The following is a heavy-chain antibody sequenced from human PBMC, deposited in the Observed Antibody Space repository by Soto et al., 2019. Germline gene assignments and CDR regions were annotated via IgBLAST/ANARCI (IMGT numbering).Heavy chain of an antibody. CDR2: IYYSGST. Sequence: PSETLSLTCTVSGGSISSSSYYWGWIRQPPGKGLEWIGSIYYSGSTYYNPSLKSRVTISVDTSKNQFSLKVSSVTAADTAVYYCARPLYSYDYVDYWGQGALVTVS. J-gene: IGHJ4*02. V-gene: IGHV4-39*01. CDR3: ARPLYSYDYVDY. D-gene: IGHD5-18*01. CDR1: GGSISSSSYY.